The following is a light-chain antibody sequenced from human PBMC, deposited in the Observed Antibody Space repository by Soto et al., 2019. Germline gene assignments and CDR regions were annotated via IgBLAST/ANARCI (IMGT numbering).Light chain of an antibody. CDR2: GAS. CDR1: QSVSSSY. J-gene: IGKJ1*01. Sequence: EIVLTQSPGTLSLSPGERATLSCRASQSVSSSYLAWYQQRPGQAPRLLIYGASYSATGISDRFSGSGSGTDFTLTISRLELEDFSVYYCQQYGSSRTFGQGTKVEVK. V-gene: IGKV3-20*01. CDR3: QQYGSSRT.